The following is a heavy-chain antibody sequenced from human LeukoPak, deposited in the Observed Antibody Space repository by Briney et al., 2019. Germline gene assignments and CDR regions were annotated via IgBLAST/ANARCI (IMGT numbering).Heavy chain of an antibody. CDR1: GYTFTSYD. CDR2: MNPNSGNT. CDR3: ARGLGRTTMVTRGGVRFDY. J-gene: IGHJ4*02. Sequence: ASVKVSCKASGYTFTSYDINWVRQTTGQGLEWMGWMNPNSGNTGYAQKFQGRVTMTRNTSISTAYMELSSLRSEDTAVYYCARGLGRTTMVTRGGVRFDYWGQGTLVTVSS. D-gene: IGHD5-18*01. V-gene: IGHV1-8*01.